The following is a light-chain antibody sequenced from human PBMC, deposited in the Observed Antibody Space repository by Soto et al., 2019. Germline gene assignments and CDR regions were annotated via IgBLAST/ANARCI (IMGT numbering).Light chain of an antibody. CDR1: QSVSSTY. Sequence: EIVLTQSPGTLSWSPGERATLSCRASQSVSSTYLAWYQQKPGQAPRLLIYSASSRATGIPDRFRGSGSATDFTLTISRLEPEDFAVYYCQQYGRSPRTFGQGTKVEIK. CDR3: QQYGRSPRT. V-gene: IGKV3-20*01. CDR2: SAS. J-gene: IGKJ1*01.